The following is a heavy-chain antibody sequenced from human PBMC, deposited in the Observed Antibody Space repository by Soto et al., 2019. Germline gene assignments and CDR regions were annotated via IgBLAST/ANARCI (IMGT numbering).Heavy chain of an antibody. V-gene: IGHV4-30-4*01. CDR3: ARGIVRGGFDI. CDR1: GGSMSENDYY. CDR2: IYDTWAT. J-gene: IGHJ3*02. Sequence: QVQLQESGPGLVRPSQTLSLTCTVAGGSMSENDYYWSWLRQSPGQGLQWIGYIYDTWATSYSPSLKSRVTMSAATSRNQFSLKLTSVTAAVTALYFCARGIVRGGFDIWGKGTLVTVSS. D-gene: IGHD3-10*02.